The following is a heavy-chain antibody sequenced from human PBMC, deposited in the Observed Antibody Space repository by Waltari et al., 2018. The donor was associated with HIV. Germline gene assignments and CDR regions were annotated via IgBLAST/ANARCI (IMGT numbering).Heavy chain of an antibody. J-gene: IGHJ6*02. Sequence: QVQLQESGPGLVKPLQTLSLTCTVSGGSISSGSYYWNWIRQPAGKGLEWIGRIYPSGSTTNTPSLKSRVTISVDTSKNQFSLKLGSVTAADTAVYYCARVFCSGGSCYGDGRYGMDVWGQGTTVTVSS. CDR1: GGSISSGSYY. D-gene: IGHD2-15*01. CDR3: ARVFCSGGSCYGDGRYGMDV. CDR2: IYPSGST. V-gene: IGHV4-61*02.